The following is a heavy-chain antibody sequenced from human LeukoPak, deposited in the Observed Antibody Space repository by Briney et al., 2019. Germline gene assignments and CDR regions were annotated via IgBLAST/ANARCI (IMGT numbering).Heavy chain of an antibody. CDR2: ISSSGSTI. Sequence: QTGGSLRLSCAASGFTFSSYEMNWVRQAPGKGLEWVSYISSSGSTIYCADSVKGRFTISRDNAKNSLYLQMNILRAEDTAVYYCARDLCYDFWSGCLPFDYWGQGTLVTVSS. CDR1: GFTFSSYE. J-gene: IGHJ4*02. V-gene: IGHV3-48*03. D-gene: IGHD3-3*01. CDR3: ARDLCYDFWSGCLPFDY.